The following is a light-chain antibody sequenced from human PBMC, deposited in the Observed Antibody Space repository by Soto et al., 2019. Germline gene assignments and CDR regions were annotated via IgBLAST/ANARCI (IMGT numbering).Light chain of an antibody. CDR1: QSVSNN. CDR3: QQDNEWPPWT. V-gene: IGKV3-15*01. J-gene: IGKJ1*01. Sequence: ILMTQAPATLSVSPGERATLSCRASQSVSNNLAWYQQKPGQAPRLLIYDTSTWATGIPARVSGSGAATEFPLTISCLQSEDFAVYYCQQDNEWPPWTFGQRTKVEIK. CDR2: DTS.